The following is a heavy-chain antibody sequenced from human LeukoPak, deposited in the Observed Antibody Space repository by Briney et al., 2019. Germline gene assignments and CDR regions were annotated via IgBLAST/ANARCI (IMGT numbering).Heavy chain of an antibody. CDR1: GFTFSSYG. CDR3: AKAGAGEAFDI. Sequence: TGGSLRLSCAASGFTFSSYGMHWVRQAPGKGLEWVAVISYDGSNKYYADSVKGRFTTSRDNSKNTLYLQMNSLRAEDTAVYYCAKAGAGEAFDIWGQGTMVTVSS. CDR2: ISYDGSNK. J-gene: IGHJ3*02. V-gene: IGHV3-30*18. D-gene: IGHD3-10*01.